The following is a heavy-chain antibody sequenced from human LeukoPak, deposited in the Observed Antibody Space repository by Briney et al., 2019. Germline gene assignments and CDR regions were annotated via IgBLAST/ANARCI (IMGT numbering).Heavy chain of an antibody. Sequence: ETLSLTCAVYGGSFSGYYWSWIRQAPGKGLEWVSAISGSGGSTYYADSVKGRFTISRDNSKNTLYLQMNSLRAEDTAVYYCAKAGGSGWPRDAFDIWGQGTMVTVSS. D-gene: IGHD6-19*01. CDR2: ISGSGGST. V-gene: IGHV3-23*01. J-gene: IGHJ3*02. CDR3: AKAGGSGWPRDAFDI. CDR1: GGSFSGYY.